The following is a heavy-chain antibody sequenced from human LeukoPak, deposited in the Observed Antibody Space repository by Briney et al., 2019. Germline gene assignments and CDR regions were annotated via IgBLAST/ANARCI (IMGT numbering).Heavy chain of an antibody. J-gene: IGHJ4*02. Sequence: SETLSLTCTVSGGSISSSSYYWGWIRQPPGKGLEWIGYIYYSGSTNYNPSLKSRVTMSVDTSKNQFSLKLSSVTAADTAVYYCARVAAAGTGWIDYWGQGTLVTVSS. V-gene: IGHV4-61*05. CDR1: GGSISSSSYY. D-gene: IGHD6-13*01. CDR3: ARVAAAGTGWIDY. CDR2: IYYSGST.